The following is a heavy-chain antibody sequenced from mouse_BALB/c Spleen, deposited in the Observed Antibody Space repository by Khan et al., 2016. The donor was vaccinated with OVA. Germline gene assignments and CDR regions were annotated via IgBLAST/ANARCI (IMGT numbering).Heavy chain of an antibody. Sequence: VQLQQSGAELVKPGASVRLSCKASGYTFTNYYLYWVKQRPGQGLEWIGDINPSNGGTNFNEKFKSKATLTVDKYSSTAYMQLSSLTSDDSVVYYCTRSGYGTFAYWGQGTLVTVSA. V-gene: IGHV1S81*02. D-gene: IGHD2-1*01. CDR1: GYTFTNYY. CDR2: INPSNGGT. CDR3: TRSGYGTFAY. J-gene: IGHJ3*01.